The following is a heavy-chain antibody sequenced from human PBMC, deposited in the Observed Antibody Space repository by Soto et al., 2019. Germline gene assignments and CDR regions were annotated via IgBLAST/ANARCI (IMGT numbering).Heavy chain of an antibody. CDR3: TTAEYGGNIDYYYYGMDV. CDR2: IKSKTDGGTT. V-gene: IGHV3-15*07. CDR1: GFTFSNAW. D-gene: IGHD2-15*01. Sequence: GGSLRLSCAASGFTFSNAWMNWVRQAPGKGLEWVGRIKSKTDGGTTDYAAPVKGRFTISRDDSKNTLYLQMNSLKTEDTAVYYCTTAEYGGNIDYYYYGMDVWGQGTTVTVSS. J-gene: IGHJ6*02.